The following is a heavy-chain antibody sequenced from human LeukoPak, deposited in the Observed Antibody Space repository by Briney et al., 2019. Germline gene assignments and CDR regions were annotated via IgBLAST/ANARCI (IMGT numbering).Heavy chain of an antibody. CDR2: ISAYNGNT. Sequence: GASVKVSCKASGYTFTSYGISWVRQAPGQGLEWMGWISAYNGNTNYAQKLQGRVTMTTDTSTSTAYMELRSLRSDDTAVYYCARDRKVGLWFGESDQNYYYYMDVWGKGTTVTVSS. J-gene: IGHJ6*03. CDR3: ARDRKVGLWFGESDQNYYYYMDV. CDR1: GYTFTSYG. D-gene: IGHD3-10*01. V-gene: IGHV1-18*01.